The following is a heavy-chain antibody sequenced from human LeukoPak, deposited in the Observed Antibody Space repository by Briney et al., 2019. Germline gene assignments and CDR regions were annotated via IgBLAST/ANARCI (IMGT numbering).Heavy chain of an antibody. CDR2: INPSGGST. Sequence: GASVKVCCKASGYTFTSYYMHWVRQAPGQGLEWMGIINPSGGSTSYAQKFQGRVTMTRNTSISTAYMELSSLRSEDTAVYYCARVRGYCSSTSCPRRNWFDPWGQGTLVTVSS. D-gene: IGHD2-2*01. V-gene: IGHV1-46*01. CDR1: GYTFTSYY. CDR3: ARVRGYCSSTSCPRRNWFDP. J-gene: IGHJ5*02.